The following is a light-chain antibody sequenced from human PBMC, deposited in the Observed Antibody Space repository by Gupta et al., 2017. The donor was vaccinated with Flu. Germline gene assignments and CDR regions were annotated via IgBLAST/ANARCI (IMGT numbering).Light chain of an antibody. CDR2: EVS. V-gene: IGLV2-14*01. CDR1: SSDVGGYNY. Sequence: QSALTQPASVSGSPGQSITISCTGTSSDVGGYNYVSWYQQHPGKAPKLMIYEVSNRPSGVSNRVSGSKSGNTASLTISGLQTEDEADYDCSSYTSSSTQIFGGGTKVTVL. J-gene: IGLJ2*01. CDR3: SSYTSSSTQI.